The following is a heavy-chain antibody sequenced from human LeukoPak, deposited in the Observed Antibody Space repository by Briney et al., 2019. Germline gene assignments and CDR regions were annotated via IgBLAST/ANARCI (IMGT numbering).Heavy chain of an antibody. CDR2: ISAYNGNT. J-gene: IGHJ1*01. CDR1: GYTFTDYG. CDR3: ATSYYDSSGYYYIAEYFQH. V-gene: IGHV1-18*01. Sequence: GASVKVSCXTSGYTFTDYGISWVRQAPGQGLEWMAWISAYNGNTNYAQKLQGRVTMTTDTSTRTAYMELRSLRSDDTAVYYCATSYYDSSGYYYIAEYFQHWGQGTLVTVSS. D-gene: IGHD3-22*01.